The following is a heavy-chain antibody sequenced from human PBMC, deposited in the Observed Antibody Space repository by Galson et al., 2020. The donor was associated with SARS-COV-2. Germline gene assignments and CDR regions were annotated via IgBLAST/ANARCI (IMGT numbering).Heavy chain of an antibody. CDR2: ISWDGDNT. CDR1: GFTFDDYA. CDR3: AKSYSSGWYWGFGC. Sequence: EGSLRLSCAASGFTFDDYAMHWVRQAPGKGLEWVSLISWDGDNTYYADSVKGRLTISRDNSKNSLYLQMNSLRAEDTAVYYCAKSYSSGWYWGFGCWCQGTLVTVSS. V-gene: IGHV3-43D*04. D-gene: IGHD6-19*01. J-gene: IGHJ4*02.